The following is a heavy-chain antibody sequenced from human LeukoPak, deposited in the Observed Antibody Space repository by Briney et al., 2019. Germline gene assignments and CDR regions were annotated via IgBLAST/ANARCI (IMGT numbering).Heavy chain of an antibody. CDR3: ARGDPSIAAAGSFDY. Sequence: GSLRLSCAASGFTFSSYWMSWVRQTPGKGLEWIGSIYHSGSTYYNPSLKSRVTISVDTSKNQFSLKLSSVTAADTAVYYCARGDPSIAAAGSFDYWGQGTLVTVSS. CDR1: GFTFSSYW. J-gene: IGHJ4*02. CDR2: IYHSGST. V-gene: IGHV4-38-2*01. D-gene: IGHD6-13*01.